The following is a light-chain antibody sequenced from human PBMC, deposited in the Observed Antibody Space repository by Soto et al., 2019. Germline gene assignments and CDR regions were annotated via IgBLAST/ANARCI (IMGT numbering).Light chain of an antibody. Sequence: SYELTQPPSVSVAPGKTASISCGGNDIGSKGVHWYQQKPGQAPVLVIYSDTDLPPVITERFSGSNSANLATLTISRVEDGDDADYYCQVWDRGSAHVVFGGGTMLTVL. CDR1: DIGSKG. J-gene: IGLJ2*01. CDR3: QVWDRGSAHVV. V-gene: IGLV3-21*01. CDR2: SDT.